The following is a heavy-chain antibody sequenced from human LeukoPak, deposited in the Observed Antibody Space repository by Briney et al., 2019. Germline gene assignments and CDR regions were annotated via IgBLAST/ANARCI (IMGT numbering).Heavy chain of an antibody. CDR3: ARDFCSTTSCYDY. J-gene: IGHJ4*02. V-gene: IGHV3-33*01. D-gene: IGHD2-2*01. CDR1: GFTFSSYG. Sequence: GGSLRLSCAASGFTFSSYGMHWVRQAPGKGLEWVALIWYDGSNRYYADSVKGRFTISKDTSKNTLYLQMDSLRAEDTAVYYCARDFCSTTSCYDYWGQGTLVTVSS. CDR2: IWYDGSNR.